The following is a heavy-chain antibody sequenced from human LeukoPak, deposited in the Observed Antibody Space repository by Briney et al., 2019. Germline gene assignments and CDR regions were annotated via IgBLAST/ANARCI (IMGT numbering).Heavy chain of an antibody. D-gene: IGHD1-1*01. Sequence: PGGSLRLSFAASGFTVSSNYMSWVRQAPGKGLEWVSVIYSGGSTYYADSVKGRFTISRDNSKNTLYLQMNSLRAEDTAVYYCARVGTTGMYTFDYWGQGTLVTVSS. CDR2: IYSGGST. V-gene: IGHV3-53*01. CDR3: ARVGTTGMYTFDY. J-gene: IGHJ4*02. CDR1: GFTVSSNY.